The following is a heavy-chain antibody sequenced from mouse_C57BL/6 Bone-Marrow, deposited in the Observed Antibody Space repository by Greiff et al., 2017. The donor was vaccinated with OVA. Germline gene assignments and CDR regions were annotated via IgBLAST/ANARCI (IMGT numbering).Heavy chain of an antibody. CDR3: ILYYGSSYWYFDV. Sequence: EVKVVESGTVLARPGASVKMSCKTSGYTFTSYWMHWVKQRPGQGLEWIGAIYPGNSDTSYNQKFKGKAKLTAVTSASTAYMELSSLTNEDSAVYYCILYYGSSYWYFDVWGTGTTVTVSS. V-gene: IGHV1-5*01. CDR2: IYPGNSDT. J-gene: IGHJ1*03. CDR1: GYTFTSYW. D-gene: IGHD1-1*01.